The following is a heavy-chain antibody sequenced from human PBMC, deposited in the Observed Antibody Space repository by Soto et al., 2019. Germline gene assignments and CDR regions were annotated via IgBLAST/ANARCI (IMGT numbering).Heavy chain of an antibody. D-gene: IGHD3-3*01. J-gene: IGHJ6*02. CDR1: GGSFSGYY. CDR2: INHSGGT. Sequence: PSETLSLTCAVYGGSFSGYYWSWIRQPPGKGLEWIGEINHSGGTNYNPSLKSRVTISVDTSKNQFSLKLSSVTAADTAVYYCARGGGLRFLEWLSSDYYYYYGMDVWGQGTTVTVS. V-gene: IGHV4-34*01. CDR3: ARGGGLRFLEWLSSDYYYYYGMDV.